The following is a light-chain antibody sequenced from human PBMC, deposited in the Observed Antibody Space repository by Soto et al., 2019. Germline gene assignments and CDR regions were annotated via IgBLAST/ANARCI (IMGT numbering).Light chain of an antibody. CDR2: KAS. V-gene: IGKV1-5*03. CDR3: QQYSNSLYT. Sequence: DIQMTQSPSTLSASVGDRVTITCRASQNINTWLAWYQQKPGKVPKLLMYKASTLESGVPSRFSGSGSGTEFTLTISSLQPDDFATYYCQQYSNSLYTFGQGTNLELK. J-gene: IGKJ2*01. CDR1: QNINTW.